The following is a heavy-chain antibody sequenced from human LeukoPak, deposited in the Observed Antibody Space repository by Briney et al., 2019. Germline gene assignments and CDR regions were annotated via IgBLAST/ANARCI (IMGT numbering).Heavy chain of an antibody. CDR2: ISSSGSTI. V-gene: IGHV3-48*03. J-gene: IGHJ2*01. CDR1: GFTFSSYE. D-gene: IGHD3-16*02. CDR3: TSEGYDYVWGSYRGV. Sequence: GGSLRLSCAASGFTFSSYEMNWVRQAPGKGLEWVSYISSSGSTIYYVDSVKGRFTISRDNAKNSLYLQMNSLRAEDTAVYYCTSEGYDYVWGSYRGVWGRGTLVTVSS.